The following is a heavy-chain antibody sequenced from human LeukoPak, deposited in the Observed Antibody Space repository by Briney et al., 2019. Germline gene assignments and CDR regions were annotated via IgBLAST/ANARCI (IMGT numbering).Heavy chain of an antibody. J-gene: IGHJ4*02. CDR2: VNPTGGST. CDR3: ARADQWDGYKYYFDY. Sequence: ASVKVSCKASGYTFTGYYMHWVRQAPGQGLEWMGLVNPTGGSTGYAQKFQGRVTMTRDMSTSTDYMELSSLRSEDTAIYYCARADQWDGYKYYFDYWGQGTLVTVSS. CDR1: GYTFTGYY. V-gene: IGHV1-46*01. D-gene: IGHD5-24*01.